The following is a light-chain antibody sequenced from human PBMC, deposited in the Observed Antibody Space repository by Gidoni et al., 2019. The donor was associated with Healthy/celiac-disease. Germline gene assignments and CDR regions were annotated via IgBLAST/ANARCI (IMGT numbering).Light chain of an antibody. CDR3: QQRSNWPPWT. V-gene: IGKV3-11*01. CDR1: QSVSSY. CDR2: DAS. Sequence: ILLTQSPATLSLSPGERATLSCRASQSVSSYLAWYQQKPGQAPRLLIYDASNRATGIPARFSGSGSGTDFTLTMSSLEPEDFAVYYCQQRSNWPPWTFGQGTKVEIK. J-gene: IGKJ1*01.